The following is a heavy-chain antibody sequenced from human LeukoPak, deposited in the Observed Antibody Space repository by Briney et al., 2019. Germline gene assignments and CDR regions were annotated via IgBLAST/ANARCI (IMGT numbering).Heavy chain of an antibody. V-gene: IGHV1-24*01. CDR3: ARGYCSSTSCYYYYYYGMDV. D-gene: IGHD2-2*01. Sequence: ASVKVSCKVSGYTLTELSMHWVRQAPGKGLEWMGGFDPEDGERTYAQKFQGRVTMTEDTSTDIAYMELRSLRSEDTAVYYCARGYCSSTSCYYYYYYGMDVWGQGTTVTVSS. CDR1: GYTLTELS. J-gene: IGHJ6*02. CDR2: FDPEDGER.